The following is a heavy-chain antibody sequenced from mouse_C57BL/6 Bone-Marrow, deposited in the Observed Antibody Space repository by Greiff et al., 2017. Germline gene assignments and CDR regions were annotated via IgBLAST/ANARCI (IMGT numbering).Heavy chain of an antibody. J-gene: IGHJ2*01. D-gene: IGHD3-2*02. Sequence: VQLQQSGAELVKPGASVKMSCKASGYTFTSYWITWVKQRPGQGLEWIGEIYPGSGSTNYNEKFKSKATLTVDTSSSTAYMQLSSLTSEDSAVYYCARGQLRLQDYWGKGTTLTVSS. CDR1: GYTFTSYW. CDR3: ARGQLRLQDY. CDR2: IYPGSGST. V-gene: IGHV1-55*01.